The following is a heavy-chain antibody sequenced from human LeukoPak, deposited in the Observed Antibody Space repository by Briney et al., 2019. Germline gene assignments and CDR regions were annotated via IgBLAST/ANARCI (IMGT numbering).Heavy chain of an antibody. Sequence: GGSLRLSCAASGFTFSSYWMSWVRQAPGKGLEWVANIKQDGSEKYYVDSVKGRFTISRDNAKNSLYLQMNSLRAEDTAIYYCARERGGAVVRGPQDYWGQGTLVTVSS. CDR3: ARERGGAVVRGPQDY. V-gene: IGHV3-7*01. CDR1: GFTFSSYW. J-gene: IGHJ4*02. D-gene: IGHD3-10*01. CDR2: IKQDGSEK.